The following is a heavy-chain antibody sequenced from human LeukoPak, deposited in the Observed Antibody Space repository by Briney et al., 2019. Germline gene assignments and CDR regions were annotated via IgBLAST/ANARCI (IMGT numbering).Heavy chain of an antibody. CDR3: AKDMYHYGSGSPFKRYYYGMDV. CDR2: ISWNSGSI. V-gene: IGHV3-9*01. J-gene: IGHJ6*02. CDR1: GFTFDDYA. D-gene: IGHD3-10*01. Sequence: PGRSLRLSCAASGFTFDDYAMHWVRQAPGKGLEWVSGISWNSGSIGYADSVKGRFTISRDNAKNSLYLQMNSLRAEDTALYYCAKDMYHYGSGSPFKRYYYGMDVWGQGTTVTVSS.